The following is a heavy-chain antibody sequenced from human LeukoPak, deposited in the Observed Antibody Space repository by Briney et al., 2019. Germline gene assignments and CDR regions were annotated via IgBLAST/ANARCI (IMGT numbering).Heavy chain of an antibody. V-gene: IGHV4-61*10. Sequence: SETLSLTCTVSGGSISSGSYYWSWIRQPAGKGLEWIGSVYYSGNTYYNTSLKSRVTISVDTSKNQFSLKLSSVTAADTAVYYCARSDWYYYYMDVWGKGTTVTISS. CDR3: ARSDWYYYYMDV. CDR1: GGSISSGSYY. D-gene: IGHD2-21*01. CDR2: VYYSGNT. J-gene: IGHJ6*03.